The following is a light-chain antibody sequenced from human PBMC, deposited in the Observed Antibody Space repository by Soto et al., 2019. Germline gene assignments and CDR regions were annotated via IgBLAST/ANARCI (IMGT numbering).Light chain of an antibody. Sequence: QSALTQPASVSGSPGQSITISCTETSSDFGTYNLVSWYQQNPGKAPKLMIYEVTKRPSGVSNRFSGSQSGNTASLTISGLQAEDEADYYCCSYVQPNTLVFGGGTQLTVL. J-gene: IGLJ3*02. CDR2: EVT. CDR1: SSDFGTYNL. CDR3: CSYVQPNTLV. V-gene: IGLV2-23*02.